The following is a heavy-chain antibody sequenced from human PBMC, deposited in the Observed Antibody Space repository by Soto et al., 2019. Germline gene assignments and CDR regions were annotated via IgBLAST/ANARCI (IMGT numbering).Heavy chain of an antibody. J-gene: IGHJ4*02. CDR2: IKSKTDGGTT. Sequence: GGSLRLSCAASGFTFSNAWMNWVRQAPGKGLEWVGRIKSKTDGGTTDYAAPVKGRFTISRDDSKNTLYLQMNSLKTEDTAVYYCTTVRGITIFGVVIIPPSDDYWGQGTLVTVSS. D-gene: IGHD3-3*01. CDR3: TTVRGITIFGVVIIPPSDDY. CDR1: GFTFSNAW. V-gene: IGHV3-15*07.